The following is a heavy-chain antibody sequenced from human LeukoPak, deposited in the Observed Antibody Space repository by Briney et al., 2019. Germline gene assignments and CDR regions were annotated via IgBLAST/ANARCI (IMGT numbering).Heavy chain of an antibody. CDR3: ATTRGPMRFLEWLSSGAFDL. V-gene: IGHV3-23*01. J-gene: IGHJ3*01. CDR1: GFTFSSYS. CDR2: ISGSGEST. Sequence: GGSLRLSCAASGFTFSSYSMNWVRLAPGKGLEWVSAISGSGESTYYADFVKGRFTISRDNFKNTLYLQLNSLRGDDTAIYYCATTRGPMRFLEWLSSGAFDLWGQGTKVTVSS. D-gene: IGHD3-3*01.